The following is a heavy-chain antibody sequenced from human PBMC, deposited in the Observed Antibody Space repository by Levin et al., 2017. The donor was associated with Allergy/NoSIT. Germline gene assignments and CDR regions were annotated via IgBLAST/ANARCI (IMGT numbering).Heavy chain of an antibody. Sequence: SQTLSLTCAVYGGSFSGYYWSWIRQPPGKGLEWIGEFNHSGSTNYNPSLKSRVTISVDTSKTQFSLKLSSVTAAGTAVYYCARGQRLVRRGFDYWGQGTLVTVSS. CDR1: GGSFSGYY. J-gene: IGHJ4*02. V-gene: IGHV4-34*01. CDR2: FNHSGST. CDR3: ARGQRLVRRGFDY. D-gene: IGHD6-19*01.